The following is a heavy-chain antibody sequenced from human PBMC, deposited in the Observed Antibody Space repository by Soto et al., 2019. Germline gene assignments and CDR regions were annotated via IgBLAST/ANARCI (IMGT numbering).Heavy chain of an antibody. Sequence: VQLVESGGGVVQPGRSLRLSCAASGFTFSDYAMHWVRQAPGKGLEWVAVVSHDGRNTHYADSVKGRFTISRDSSKNTVSLEMTSRRADDTAVYYCAKGGRQWLVTSDFNYWGQGALVTFSS. D-gene: IGHD6-19*01. CDR1: GFTFSDYA. V-gene: IGHV3-30*18. CDR2: VSHDGRNT. J-gene: IGHJ4*02. CDR3: AKGGRQWLVTSDFNY.